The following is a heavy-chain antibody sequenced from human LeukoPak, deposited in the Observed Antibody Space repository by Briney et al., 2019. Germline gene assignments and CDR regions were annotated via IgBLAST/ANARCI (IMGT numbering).Heavy chain of an antibody. CDR2: IYSGGST. Sequence: GGSLRLSCAASGFTVSSNYMSWVRQAPGKGLEWVSVIYSGGSTYYADSVKGRFTISRDNSKNTLYLQMNSLRAEDTAVYYCARRQITMVRGVIGYNWFNPWGQGTLVTVSS. V-gene: IGHV3-66*01. CDR3: ARRQITMVRGVIGYNWFNP. J-gene: IGHJ5*02. D-gene: IGHD3-10*01. CDR1: GFTVSSNY.